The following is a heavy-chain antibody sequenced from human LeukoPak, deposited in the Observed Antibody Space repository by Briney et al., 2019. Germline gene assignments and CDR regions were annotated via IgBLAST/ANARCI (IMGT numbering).Heavy chain of an antibody. CDR3: ARALSYIVGAPYFDY. J-gene: IGHJ4*02. D-gene: IGHD1-26*01. Sequence: PSETLSLTCTVSGGSISSYYWSWLRQPPGKGLEWIGYIYYSGSTNYNPSLKSRVTISVDTSKNQFSLKLSSVTAADTAVYYCARALSYIVGAPYFDYWGQGTLVTVSS. V-gene: IGHV4-59*01. CDR1: GGSISSYY. CDR2: IYYSGST.